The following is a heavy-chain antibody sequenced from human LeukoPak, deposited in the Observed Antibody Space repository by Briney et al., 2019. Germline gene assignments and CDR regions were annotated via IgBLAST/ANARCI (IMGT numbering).Heavy chain of an antibody. CDR3: VKGDCSRDMCYYFY. Sequence: PGGSLRLSCSASGFPFSSYAMQWVRQAPGKGLEYLSTISSNGVHTYYTDSVKDRFTISRDNSKNTLYLQMSSLRPEDTAVYYCVKGDCSRDMCYYFYWGQGTLVTVSS. D-gene: IGHD1-26*01. J-gene: IGHJ4*02. CDR1: GFPFSSYA. CDR2: ISSNGVHT. V-gene: IGHV3-64D*09.